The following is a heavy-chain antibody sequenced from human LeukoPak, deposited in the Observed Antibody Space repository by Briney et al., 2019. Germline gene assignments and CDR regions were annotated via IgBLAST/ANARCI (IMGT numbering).Heavy chain of an antibody. J-gene: IGHJ6*03. CDR3: ARGRYCSSSSCYQIYYYYMDV. D-gene: IGHD2-2*01. Sequence: ASVKVSCKASGYTFTSFGISWVRQAPGQGLEGMGWISAYNGNPNYAQNLQGRVTMTTDTSTRTPYMELRNLRSDDTPVYYCARGRYCSSSSCYQIYYYYMDVWRKGTTITVSS. CDR1: GYTFTSFG. V-gene: IGHV1-18*01. CDR2: ISAYNGNP.